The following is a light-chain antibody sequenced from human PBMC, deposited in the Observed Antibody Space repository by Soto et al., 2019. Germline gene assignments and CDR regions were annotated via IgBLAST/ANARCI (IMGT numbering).Light chain of an antibody. J-gene: IGLJ1*01. V-gene: IGLV2-14*01. CDR3: RSHTSGSTRV. CDR2: EVT. Sequence: QSVLTQPASVSGSPGQSIAISCTGTSSDVGGYDYVSWYQQQPDKAPKLMIYEVTKRPSGVSNRFSGSKSGNTASLTISGLQAEDEADYYCRSHTSGSTRVFGTGTKVTVL. CDR1: SSDVGGYDY.